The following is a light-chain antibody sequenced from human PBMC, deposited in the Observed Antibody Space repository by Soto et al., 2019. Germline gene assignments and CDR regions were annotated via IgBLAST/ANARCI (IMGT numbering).Light chain of an antibody. Sequence: QSVLTQPRSVSGSPGQSVTISCTGTSSDVGGYNYVSWYQQHPGKAPKLMIYDVSKRPSGVPDRFSGSKSGNTASLTISGLLADDEADYCCCSYAGSYTLVFGGGTKLTVL. J-gene: IGLJ2*01. CDR1: SSDVGGYNY. V-gene: IGLV2-11*01. CDR2: DVS. CDR3: CSYAGSYTLV.